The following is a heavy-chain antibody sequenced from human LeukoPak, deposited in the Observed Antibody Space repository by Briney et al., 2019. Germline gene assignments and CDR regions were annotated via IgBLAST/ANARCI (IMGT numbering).Heavy chain of an antibody. CDR1: GGSISSYY. D-gene: IGHD6-13*01. CDR2: IYYSGST. Sequence: SETLSLTCTVSGGSISSYYWSWIRQPQGQGKERNGYIYYSGSTNYNPSLKSRVTISVDTSKNQFSLKLSSVTAADTAVYYCARVEGGYSSSCYIFDYWGQGTLVTVSS. J-gene: IGHJ4*02. V-gene: IGHV4-59*01. CDR3: ARVEGGYSSSCYIFDY.